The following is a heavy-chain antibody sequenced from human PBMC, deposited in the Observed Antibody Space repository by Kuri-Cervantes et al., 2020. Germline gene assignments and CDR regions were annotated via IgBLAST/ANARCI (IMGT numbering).Heavy chain of an antibody. J-gene: IGHJ4*02. CDR1: GFTFNSYT. V-gene: IGHV3-23*01. D-gene: IGHD3-9*01. Sequence: GESLKISCAASGFTFNSYTMSWVRQAPGKGLEWVSSIRADGSTYYADSVKGRFTISRDNSKNTLYLQMNSLKTEDTAMYYCAEIPTYLNILTGYPSDYWGQGTLVTVSS. CDR2: IRADGST. CDR3: AEIPTYLNILTGYPSDY.